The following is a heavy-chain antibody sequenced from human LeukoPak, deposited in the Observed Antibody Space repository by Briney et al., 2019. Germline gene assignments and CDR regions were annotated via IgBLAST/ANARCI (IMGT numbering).Heavy chain of an antibody. J-gene: IGHJ4*02. Sequence: GRSLRLSCAASGFNFSTYGMQGLRQAPGKGLEWVAVISSDESNKFYEDSVKGRFTISRNNSKNTLYLEVNSVRAEDTAVYYCAKGHSSGWYSIEYWGQGTLVTVSS. CDR2: ISSDESNK. D-gene: IGHD6-19*01. CDR1: GFNFSTYG. V-gene: IGHV3-30*18. CDR3: AKGHSSGWYSIEY.